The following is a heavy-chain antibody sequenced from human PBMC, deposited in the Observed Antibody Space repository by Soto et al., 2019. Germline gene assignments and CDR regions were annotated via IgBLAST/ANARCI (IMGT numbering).Heavy chain of an antibody. CDR2: INPNSGGT. D-gene: IGHD3-16*01. CDR1: GYTFTGYY. Sequence: ASVKVSCKASGYTFTGYYMHWVRQAPGQGLEWMGWINPNSGGTNYPQKFQGRVTMTTDTSTNTAYMELRSRTSDDTAVYYCGRGLGGASYYFDSWGPGTLVPVSS. J-gene: IGHJ4*02. CDR3: GRGLGGASYYFDS. V-gene: IGHV1-2*02.